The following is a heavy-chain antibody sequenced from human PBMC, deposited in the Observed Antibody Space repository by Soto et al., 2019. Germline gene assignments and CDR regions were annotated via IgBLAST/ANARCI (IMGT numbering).Heavy chain of an antibody. J-gene: IGHJ4*02. CDR3: AKDLSWELLTCFDY. CDR1: GFTFSSYG. V-gene: IGHV3-30*18. Sequence: QVQLVESGGGVVQPGRSLRLSCAASGFTFSSYGMHWVRQAPGKGLEWVAVISYDGSNKYYADSVKGRFTISRDNSKNTLYLQMNSLRAEDTAVYYCAKDLSWELLTCFDYWGQGTLVTVSS. CDR2: ISYDGSNK. D-gene: IGHD1-26*01.